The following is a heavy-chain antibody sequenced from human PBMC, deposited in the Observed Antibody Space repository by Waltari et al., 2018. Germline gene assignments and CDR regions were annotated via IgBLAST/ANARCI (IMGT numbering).Heavy chain of an antibody. CDR2: INHSGYT. CDR3: AREGRAAAGTDY. Sequence: QVHLQQRGAGLLKPSETLSLTCAVSGGSFSGYFWSWFRQPPGKGLEWLGEINHSGYTNYNPSLKSRVTISVDTSKNQFSLKLSSVTAADTAVYYCAREGRAAAGTDYWSQGTLVTVSS. J-gene: IGHJ4*02. CDR1: GGSFSGYF. V-gene: IGHV4-34*02. D-gene: IGHD6-13*01.